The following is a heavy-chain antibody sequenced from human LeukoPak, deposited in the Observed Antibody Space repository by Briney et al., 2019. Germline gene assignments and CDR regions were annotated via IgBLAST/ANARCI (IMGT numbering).Heavy chain of an antibody. CDR2: IYYSGST. J-gene: IGHJ4*02. V-gene: IGHV4-59*01. D-gene: IGHD1-26*01. CDR1: GGSISSYY. Sequence: SETLSLTCTVSGGSISSYYWSWIRQPPGKGLEWIGYIYYSGSTNYNPSLKSRVTISVDTSKNQFSLKLSSVTAADTAVYYCARGGSGTYYHYWGQGTLVTVSS. CDR3: ARGGSGTYYHY.